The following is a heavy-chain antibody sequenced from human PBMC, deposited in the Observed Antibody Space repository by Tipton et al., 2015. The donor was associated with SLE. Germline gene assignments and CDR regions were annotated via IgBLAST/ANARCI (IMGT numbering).Heavy chain of an antibody. V-gene: IGHV1-69*01. J-gene: IGHJ5*02. CDR1: GGTFSSYA. CDR3: ARSRPSRGWFDP. Sequence: QSGPEVKKPGSSVKVSCKASGGTFSSYAISWVRQAPGQGLEWMGGIIPIFGTANYAQKFQGRVTITADESTSTAYMELSSLRSEDTAVYYCARSRPSRGWFDPWGQGTLVTVSS. CDR2: IIPIFGTA. D-gene: IGHD3-10*01.